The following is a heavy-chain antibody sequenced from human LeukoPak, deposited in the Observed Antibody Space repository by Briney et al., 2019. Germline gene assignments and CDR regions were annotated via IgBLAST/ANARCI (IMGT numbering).Heavy chain of an antibody. Sequence: GASVKVSCKAFGYTFTSNYMHWVRQAPGQGPEWMGVISPSGGSTTYAQKFQGRVTLTRDMSTSTDYLELSSLRSEDTAVYYCARGLYGPYYYYYMDVWGKGTTVTISS. CDR1: GYTFTSNY. V-gene: IGHV1-46*01. CDR2: ISPSGGST. J-gene: IGHJ6*03. CDR3: ARGLYGPYYYYYMDV. D-gene: IGHD3/OR15-3a*01.